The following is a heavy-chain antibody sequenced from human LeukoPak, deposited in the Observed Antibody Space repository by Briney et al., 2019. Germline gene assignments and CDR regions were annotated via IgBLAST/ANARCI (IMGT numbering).Heavy chain of an antibody. CDR3: ARRSGIAVAGAFDY. CDR2: MSSSGSMT. D-gene: IGHD6-19*01. V-gene: IGHV3-11*01. J-gene: IGHJ4*02. CDR1: GFTFSDYC. Sequence: GGSLRLSCAASGFTFSDYCMSWIRQAPGKGLEWVSYMSSSGSMTWYADSVKGRFTISRDNAKNSLYLQMNSLRAEDTAVYYCARRSGIAVAGAFDYWGQGTLVTVSS.